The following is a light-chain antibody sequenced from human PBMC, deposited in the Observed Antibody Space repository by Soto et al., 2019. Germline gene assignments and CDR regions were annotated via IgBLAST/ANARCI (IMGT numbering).Light chain of an antibody. CDR3: SSYAGSNYPYV. CDR1: SGDVGAYGY. CDR2: EVT. Sequence: QSALTQPPSASGSPGQSVTISCTGTSGDVGAYGYVSWYQQHPGKAPKLLIYEVTKRPLGVPDRFSGSKSGNAASLTVSGLQAEDEADYYCSSYAGSNYPYVFGTGTKVTVL. J-gene: IGLJ1*01. V-gene: IGLV2-8*01.